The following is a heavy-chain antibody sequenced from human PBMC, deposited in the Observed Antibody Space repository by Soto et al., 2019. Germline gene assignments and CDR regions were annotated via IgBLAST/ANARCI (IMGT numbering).Heavy chain of an antibody. CDR3: AREARSDFTAGPNYFDY. Sequence: GGSLRLSCAASGFTVSSKYMSWVRQAPGKGLEWVSVIYTGGSTYYADSVTGRFTISRDNSKNTLYLQMNSLRAEDTAVYYCAREARSDFTAGPNYFDYWGQGTLVTVSS. J-gene: IGHJ4*02. V-gene: IGHV3-66*01. D-gene: IGHD3-10*01. CDR2: IYTGGST. CDR1: GFTVSSKY.